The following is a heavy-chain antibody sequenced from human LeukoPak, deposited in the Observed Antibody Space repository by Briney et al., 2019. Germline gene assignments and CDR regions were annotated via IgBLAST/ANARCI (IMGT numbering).Heavy chain of an antibody. CDR1: GFTFSSYG. V-gene: IGHV3-33*01. D-gene: IGHD2-21*01. CDR3: ARDRAGDLDY. J-gene: IGHJ4*02. Sequence: GRSLRLSCAASGFTFSSYGMPWVRRAPGKGLEWVAVIWYDGSNKYYADSVKGRFTISRDNSKNTLYLQMNSLRAEDTAVYYCARDRAGDLDYWGQGTLVTVSS. CDR2: IWYDGSNK.